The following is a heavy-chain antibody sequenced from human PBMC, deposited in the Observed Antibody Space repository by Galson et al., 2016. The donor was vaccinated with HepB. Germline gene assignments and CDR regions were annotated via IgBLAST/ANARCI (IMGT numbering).Heavy chain of an antibody. D-gene: IGHD3-16*01. CDR3: ARDPSAWYYFDY. CDR1: GFTFSSHW. J-gene: IGHJ4*02. CDR2: IKEDGSEK. Sequence: SLRLSCAASGFTFSSHWMNWVRQAPGKGLEWVANIKEDGSEKYYVDSVKGRFTISRDNAKNSLHLQMNSLSAEDTAVYYCARDPSAWYYFDYWGQGTLVTVSS. V-gene: IGHV3-7*03.